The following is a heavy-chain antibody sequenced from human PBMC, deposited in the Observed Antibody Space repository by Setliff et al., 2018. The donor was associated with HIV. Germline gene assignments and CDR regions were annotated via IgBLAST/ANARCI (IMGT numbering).Heavy chain of an antibody. Sequence: PSETLSLTCTVSGGSTSTSGYYWGWIRQPPGKGREGRGRIHSSGSTYYNPSLQSRVTISVDTSKNQFSLKLKSVTAADTAVYYCATSAESGFGIHWGVFNIWGQGTRVTVSS. J-gene: IGHJ3*02. CDR3: ATSAESGFGIHWGVFNI. CDR2: IHSSGST. CDR1: GGSTSTSGYY. V-gene: IGHV4-39*01. D-gene: IGHD3-10*01.